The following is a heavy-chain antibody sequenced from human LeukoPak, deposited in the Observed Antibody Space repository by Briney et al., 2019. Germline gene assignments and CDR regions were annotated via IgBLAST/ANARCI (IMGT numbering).Heavy chain of an antibody. J-gene: IGHJ3*02. CDR2: INSDGSGT. CDR1: GFTFNSYW. D-gene: IGHD2-8*01. Sequence: GGSLRLSCAASGFTFNSYWMYWVRQAPGKGLVWVSRINSDGSGTSDADFVKGRFTISRDDSKNTLYLQMNSLRAEDTAMYYCARDRLTNDAFDIWGQGTMVTVSS. CDR3: ARDRLTNDAFDI. V-gene: IGHV3-74*01.